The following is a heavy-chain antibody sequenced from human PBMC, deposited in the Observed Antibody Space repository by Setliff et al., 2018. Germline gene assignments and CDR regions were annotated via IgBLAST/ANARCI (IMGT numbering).Heavy chain of an antibody. Sequence: PGGSLRLSCAASGFTFSTYNMNWVRQAPGKGLEWVSYISFSSSTIYYADSVKGRFTISRDNAKNSVYLQMNSLRAEDTAVYYCARGIGTLDISRYFDYWGQGTLVTVSS. CDR1: GFTFSTYN. J-gene: IGHJ4*02. V-gene: IGHV3-48*01. CDR2: ISFSSSTI. CDR3: ARGIGTLDISRYFDY. D-gene: IGHD5-12*01.